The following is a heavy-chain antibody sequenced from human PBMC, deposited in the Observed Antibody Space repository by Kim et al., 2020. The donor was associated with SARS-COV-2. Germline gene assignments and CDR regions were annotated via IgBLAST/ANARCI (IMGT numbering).Heavy chain of an antibody. V-gene: IGHV3-11*04. CDR2: IRSSGTTM. J-gene: IGHJ4*02. CDR3: ARVASGYSFDY. Sequence: GGSLRLSCAASGFTFSDYYISWIRQAPGKGLEWVSYIRSSGTTMFYADSLKGRFVISRDNDKNSVYLQMNTLTDEDTAVYYCARVASGYSFDYWGQGILVTVSS. D-gene: IGHD3-22*01. CDR1: GFTFSDYY.